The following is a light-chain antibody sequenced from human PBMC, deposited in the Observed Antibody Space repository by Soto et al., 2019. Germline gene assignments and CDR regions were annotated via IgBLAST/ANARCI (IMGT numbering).Light chain of an antibody. CDR2: GNT. Sequence: QSVLTQPPSVSGAPGQRVTISRTGSSSNIGAGYDVHWYQHLPGTAPKLLIYGNTNRPSGVPDRFSGSKSGTSASLAITGLQAEDEADYYCQSYGGSLSGVVFGGGTKLTVL. CDR3: QSYGGSLSGVV. CDR1: SSNIGAGYD. J-gene: IGLJ2*01. V-gene: IGLV1-40*01.